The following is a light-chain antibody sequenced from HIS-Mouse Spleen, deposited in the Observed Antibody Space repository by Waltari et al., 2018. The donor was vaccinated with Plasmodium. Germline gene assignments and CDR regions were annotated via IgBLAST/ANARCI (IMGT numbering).Light chain of an antibody. Sequence: EIVLTQSPATLSLSPGERATLSCRASQSVSSYLAWYQQQPAQAPRLLIYDASNRTTGIPARFSGSGSGTDFTLTISSLEPEDFAVYYCQQRSNWPPLTFGGGTKVEIK. CDR1: QSVSSY. J-gene: IGKJ4*01. V-gene: IGKV3-11*01. CDR2: DAS. CDR3: QQRSNWPPLT.